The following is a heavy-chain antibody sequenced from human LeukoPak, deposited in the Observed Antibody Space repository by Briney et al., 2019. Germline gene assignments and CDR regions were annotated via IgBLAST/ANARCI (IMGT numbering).Heavy chain of an antibody. CDR2: INPNSGGT. J-gene: IGHJ4*02. Sequence: PSVKLSCKASGYTFTGYYMHWVRQAAGHGLEWMGWINPNSGGTNYAQKFQGRVTMTRDTSISTAYMELSRLRSDDTAVYYCASLEGNYFDYWGQGTLVTVSS. CDR1: GYTFTGYY. CDR3: ASLEGNYFDY. V-gene: IGHV1-2*02.